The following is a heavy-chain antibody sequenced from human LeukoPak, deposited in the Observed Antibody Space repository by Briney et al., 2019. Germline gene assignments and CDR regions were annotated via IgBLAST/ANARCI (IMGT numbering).Heavy chain of an antibody. CDR2: TNGDGSST. CDR3: ARGKQDFDN. V-gene: IGHV3-74*01. CDR1: GFTFSSYW. D-gene: IGHD6-13*01. Sequence: GGSLRLSCAASGFTFSSYWMHWVRQAPGKGLVWVSRTNGDGSSTTYADSVKGRLTISRDNAKNTLYLQMNSLRAEDAAVYYCARGKQDFDNWGQGTAVTVSS. J-gene: IGHJ4*02.